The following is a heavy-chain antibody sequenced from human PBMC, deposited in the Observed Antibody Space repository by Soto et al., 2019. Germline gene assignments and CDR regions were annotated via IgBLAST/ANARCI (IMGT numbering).Heavy chain of an antibody. CDR2: TRNKANSHTT. J-gene: IGHJ4*02. CDR1: GFTFSDHY. D-gene: IGHD4-17*01. Sequence: GGSLRLSCAASGFTFSDHYMDWVRQAPGKGLEWVGRTRNKANSHTTEYAAYVKGRFTISRDDSKNSLYLQMNSLKVEDTAVYYCARATTXTDYWGQGALVTVSS. CDR3: ARATTXTDY. V-gene: IGHV3-72*01.